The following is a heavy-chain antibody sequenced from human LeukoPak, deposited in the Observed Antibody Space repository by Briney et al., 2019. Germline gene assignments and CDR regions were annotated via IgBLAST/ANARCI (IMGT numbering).Heavy chain of an antibody. Sequence: GGSLRLSCAASGFTFSSYAMHWVRQAPGQGLEWVAVISYDGSNKYYADSVKGRFTISRDNSKNTLYLQMNSLRAEDTAVYYCAREIVGWSLDYWGQGTLVTVSS. D-gene: IGHD2-15*01. V-gene: IGHV3-30*01. CDR3: AREIVGWSLDY. CDR2: ISYDGSNK. J-gene: IGHJ4*02. CDR1: GFTFSSYA.